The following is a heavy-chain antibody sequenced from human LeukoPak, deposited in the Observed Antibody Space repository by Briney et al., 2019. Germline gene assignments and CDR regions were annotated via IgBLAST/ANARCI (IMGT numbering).Heavy chain of an antibody. J-gene: IGHJ6*03. V-gene: IGHV3-48*01. CDR2: ISSSSSTI. D-gene: IGHD6-19*01. Sequence: GGSLRLSCAASGFTFSSYSMNWVRQAPGKGLEWVSYISSSSSTIYYADSVKGRFTISRDNAKNSLYLQMNSLRAEDTAVYYCARYVKIAVAGDYYYYMDVWGKGTTVTVSS. CDR1: GFTFSSYS. CDR3: ARYVKIAVAGDYYYYMDV.